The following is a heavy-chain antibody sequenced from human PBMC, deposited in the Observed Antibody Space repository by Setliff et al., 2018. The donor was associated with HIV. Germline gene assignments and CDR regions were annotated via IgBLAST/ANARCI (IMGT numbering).Heavy chain of an antibody. V-gene: IGHV4-61*09. CDR3: ARDGRHDRNRWYVTHQYFKY. D-gene: IGHD2-15*01. J-gene: IGHJ1*01. CDR2: IYASGST. Sequence: SETLSLTCTVSGGSISSGSYYWSWIRQPAGKGLEWIGHIYASGSTSYNPSLKSRVTISVDTSKKQFSLRLSSVTAADTAVYYCARDGRHDRNRWYVTHQYFKYWGQGTLVTVSS. CDR1: GGSISSGSYY.